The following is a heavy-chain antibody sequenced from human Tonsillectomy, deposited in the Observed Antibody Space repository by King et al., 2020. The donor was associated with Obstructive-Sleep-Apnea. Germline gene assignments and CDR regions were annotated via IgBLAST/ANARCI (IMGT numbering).Heavy chain of an antibody. CDR3: AKGYYDTNGYYFDY. CDR2: ISWNSDDI. CDR1: GFTFDDYA. Sequence: VQLVESGGGLVQPGRSLRLSCAASGFTFDDYAMHWVRQAPGKGLEWVSGISWNSDDIGYAYSVKGRLTISSDNAKNSLYLQMNSLRVEDTALYYCAKGYYDTNGYYFDYWGQGTLVTVSS. J-gene: IGHJ4*02. D-gene: IGHD3-22*01. V-gene: IGHV3-9*01.